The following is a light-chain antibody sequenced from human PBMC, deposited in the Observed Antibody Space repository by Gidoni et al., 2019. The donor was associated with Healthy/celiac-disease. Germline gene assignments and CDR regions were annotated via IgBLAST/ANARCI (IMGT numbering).Light chain of an antibody. V-gene: IGKV3-11*01. J-gene: IGKJ1*01. Sequence: ENVLTQSPANLSLSPGERATLSCRASKGVSSYLALYQQKPGQAPRLLIYDASNRATGIPARFSSSASATYFTLTISILAPEDFAVYYCQQRSNWPCTFXQXTKVEIK. CDR3: QQRSNWPCT. CDR1: KGVSSY. CDR2: DAS.